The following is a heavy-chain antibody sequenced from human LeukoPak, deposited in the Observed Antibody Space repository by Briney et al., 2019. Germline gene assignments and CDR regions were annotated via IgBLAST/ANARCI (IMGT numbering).Heavy chain of an antibody. CDR1: GFTVSNNY. CDR2: IYSGGVT. D-gene: IGHD6-6*01. CDR3: ARGPIAARYLDY. J-gene: IGHJ4*02. Sequence: GGSLRLPCVASGFTVSNNYMSWVRQAPGKGLECVSVIYSGGVTYFADSVKDRFTISRDNSKNTLYLRMNRLRAEDTAVYYCARGPIAARYLDYWGQGTLVTVSS. V-gene: IGHV3-66*01.